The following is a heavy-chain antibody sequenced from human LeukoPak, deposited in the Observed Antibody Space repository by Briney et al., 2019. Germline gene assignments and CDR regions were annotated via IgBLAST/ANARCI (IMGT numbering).Heavy chain of an antibody. D-gene: IGHD3-22*01. CDR1: GFTFSQAW. CDR2: IYSGGST. V-gene: IGHV3-66*02. Sequence: GGSLRLSCAASGFTFSQAWMTWVRQAPGKGLEWVSVIYSGGSTYYADSVKGRFTISRDNSKNTVYLQMHSLRPEDTAVYYCAKDRGRDISGSEDFDCWGQGTLVTVSS. J-gene: IGHJ4*02. CDR3: AKDRGRDISGSEDFDC.